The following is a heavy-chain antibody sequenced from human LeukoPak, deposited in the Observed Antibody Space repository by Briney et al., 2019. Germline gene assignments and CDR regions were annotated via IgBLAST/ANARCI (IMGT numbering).Heavy chain of an antibody. CDR1: GGSFSGYY. CDR3: ARAYDYVWGSYRSSYYMDV. CDR2: INHSGST. Sequence: SETLSLTCAVYGGSFSGYYWSWIRQPPGKGLEWIGEINHSGSTNYNPSLKSRVTISVDTSKNQFPLKLSSVTAADTAVYYCARAYDYVWGSYRSSYYMDVWGKGTTVTVSS. D-gene: IGHD3-16*02. J-gene: IGHJ6*03. V-gene: IGHV4-34*01.